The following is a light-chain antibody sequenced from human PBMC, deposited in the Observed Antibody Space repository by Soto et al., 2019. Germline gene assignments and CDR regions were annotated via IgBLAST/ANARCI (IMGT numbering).Light chain of an antibody. J-gene: IGKJ1*01. CDR2: DAS. Sequence: DIQMTQSPSTLSASVGDRVVITCRASQSITTWLAWYQQKPAKAPKLLIYDASSLESGVPSRFSGSGSGTDFTLTITGLQPEDSATYYCQQTLSVPRTFGLGTKVDIK. CDR1: QSITTW. CDR3: QQTLSVPRT. V-gene: IGKV1-5*01.